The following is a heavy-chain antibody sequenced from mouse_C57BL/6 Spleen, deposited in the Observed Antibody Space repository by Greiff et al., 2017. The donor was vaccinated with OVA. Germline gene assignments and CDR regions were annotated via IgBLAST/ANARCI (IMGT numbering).Heavy chain of an antibody. D-gene: IGHD1-1*02. CDR1: GYTFTSYW. J-gene: IGHJ2*01. Sequence: VQLQQPGAELVMPGASVKLSCKASGYTFTSYWMHWVKQRPGQGLEWIGEIDPSDSYTNYNQKFKGKSTLTVDKSSSTAYMQLSSLTSEDSAVYYCARSGGGEYYFDYWGQGTTLTVSS. CDR3: ARSGGGEYYFDY. V-gene: IGHV1-69*01. CDR2: IDPSDSYT.